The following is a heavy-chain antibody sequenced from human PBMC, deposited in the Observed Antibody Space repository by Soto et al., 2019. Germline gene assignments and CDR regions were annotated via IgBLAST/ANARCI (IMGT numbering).Heavy chain of an antibody. V-gene: IGHV1-69*11. CDR1: GDTFSSYG. CDR2: IIPILRTA. D-gene: IGHD5-12*01. Sequence: QVQVEQSGAEVKKPGSSVKVSCKASGDTFSSYGFTWVRQAPGQGLKWMGGIIPILRTANYAQKFQGRVTITADESTSTAYMELSSLRSEDTAVYYCARALVATNAFDYWGQGILVTVSS. CDR3: ARALVATNAFDY. J-gene: IGHJ4*02.